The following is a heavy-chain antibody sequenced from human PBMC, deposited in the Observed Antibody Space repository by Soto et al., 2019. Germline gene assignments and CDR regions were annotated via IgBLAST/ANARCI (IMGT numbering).Heavy chain of an antibody. CDR2: IYYSGST. V-gene: IGHV4-59*01. Sequence: PSETLSLTCAVYGGSFSGYYWSWIRQPPGKGLEWIGYIYYSGSTNYNPSLKSRVTISVDTSKNQFSLKLSSVTAADTAVYYCARAVVASYDYVWGSYRVGENWLDPWAQGTLVTVSS. CDR1: GGSFSGYY. D-gene: IGHD3-16*02. J-gene: IGHJ5*02. CDR3: ARAVVASYDYVWGSYRVGENWLDP.